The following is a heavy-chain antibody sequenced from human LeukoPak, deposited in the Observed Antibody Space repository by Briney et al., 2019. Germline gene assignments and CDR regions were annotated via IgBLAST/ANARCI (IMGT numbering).Heavy chain of an antibody. CDR2: IYYIGTA. CDR1: GDSISIGDYR. CDR3: ARSLAPGFDP. J-gene: IGHJ5*02. V-gene: IGHV4-30-4*01. Sequence: SQTLSLTCSVSGDSISIGDYRWSWIRQSPGKGLEWIGYIYYIGTAYYNPSLRSRVALSADTSKNQFSLKLNSVTVADSAVYYCARSLAPGFDPWGQGTLVTVSS.